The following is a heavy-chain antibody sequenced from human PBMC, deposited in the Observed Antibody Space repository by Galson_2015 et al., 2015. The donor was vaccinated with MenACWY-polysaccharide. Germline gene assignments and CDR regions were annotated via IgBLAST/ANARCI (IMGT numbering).Heavy chain of an antibody. J-gene: IGHJ4*02. V-gene: IGHV1-18*01. CDR3: ARAYVATVTTDYFDY. Sequence: SVKVSCKASGYSFTTFGISWVRQAPGQGLEWMGWISAYNGNSHYAQKFQGRVTMTRDTSISTAYMELSRLRSDDTAVYYRARAYVATVTTDYFDYWGQGTLVPVSS. CDR1: GYSFTTFG. CDR2: ISAYNGNS. D-gene: IGHD4-17*01.